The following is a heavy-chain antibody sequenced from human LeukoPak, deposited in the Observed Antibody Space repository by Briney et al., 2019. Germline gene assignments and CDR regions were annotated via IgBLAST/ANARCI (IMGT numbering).Heavy chain of an antibody. Sequence: GGSLRLSCAASGFTFSSYSMNWVRQAPGKGLEWASSISSSSSYIYYADSVKGRFTISRDNSKNTLYLQMNNLRAEDTAIYYCAKAANYDILTGYYLDYWGQGTLVTVSS. CDR2: ISSSSSYI. J-gene: IGHJ4*02. CDR3: AKAANYDILTGYYLDY. CDR1: GFTFSSYS. D-gene: IGHD3-9*01. V-gene: IGHV3-21*04.